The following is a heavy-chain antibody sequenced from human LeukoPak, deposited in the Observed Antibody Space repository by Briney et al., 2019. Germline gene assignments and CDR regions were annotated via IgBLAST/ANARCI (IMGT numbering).Heavy chain of an antibody. Sequence: GRSLRLSCAASGFTFSSYAMPWVRQAPGKGLEWVAVISYDGSNKYYADSVKGRFTISRDNSKNTLYLQMNSLRAEDTAVYYCAREADYCSSTSCYFDYWGQGTLVTVSS. D-gene: IGHD2-2*01. V-gene: IGHV3-30-3*01. CDR3: AREADYCSSTSCYFDY. J-gene: IGHJ4*02. CDR1: GFTFSSYA. CDR2: ISYDGSNK.